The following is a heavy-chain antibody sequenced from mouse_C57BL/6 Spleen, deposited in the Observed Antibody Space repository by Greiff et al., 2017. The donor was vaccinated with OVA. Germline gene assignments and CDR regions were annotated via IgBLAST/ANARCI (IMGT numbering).Heavy chain of an antibody. J-gene: IGHJ2*01. Sequence: VQLQQPGAELVRPGTSVKLSCKASGYTFTSYWMHWVKQRPGQGLEWIGVIDPSDSYTNYNQKFKGKATLTVDTSSSTAYMQLSSLTSEDSAVYYCARSGDYDGYWGQGTTLTVSS. CDR3: ARSGDYDGY. V-gene: IGHV1-59*01. D-gene: IGHD2-4*01. CDR2: IDPSDSYT. CDR1: GYTFTSYW.